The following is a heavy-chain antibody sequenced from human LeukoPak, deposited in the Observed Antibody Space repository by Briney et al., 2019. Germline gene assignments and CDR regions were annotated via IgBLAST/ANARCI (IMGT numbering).Heavy chain of an antibody. CDR3: ARDGGYTGGWTYGAGDY. V-gene: IGHV3-30*04. Sequence: PGRSLRLSCEASGFTFSSYVMHWVRQAPGKGLECVAVISTDGSDKYYADSVKGRFSISRGNSENTLFLQMRSLRAEDTALYYCARDGGYTGGWTYGAGDYWGHGTLVTVSS. CDR2: ISTDGSDK. CDR1: GFTFSSYV. J-gene: IGHJ4*01. D-gene: IGHD2-8*02.